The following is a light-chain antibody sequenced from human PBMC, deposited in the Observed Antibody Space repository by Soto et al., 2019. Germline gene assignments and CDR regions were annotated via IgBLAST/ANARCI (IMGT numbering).Light chain of an antibody. J-gene: IGKJ1*01. V-gene: IGKV3-15*01. CDR2: GAS. CDR1: QSVSSN. Sequence: EIVMTQSPATLSVSPGERATLSCRASQSVSSNLAWYQQKPGQAPRLLIYGASTRATDIPARFSGSGSETEVTVTISSLQSEDFAIYYCQQYDNWPWTFGPGTKVEIK. CDR3: QQYDNWPWT.